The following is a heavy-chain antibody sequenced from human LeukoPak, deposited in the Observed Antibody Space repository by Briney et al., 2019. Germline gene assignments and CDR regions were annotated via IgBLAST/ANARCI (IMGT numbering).Heavy chain of an antibody. J-gene: IGHJ4*02. V-gene: IGHV4-34*01. Sequence: SETLSLTCAVYGGSFSGYYWSWIRQPPGKGLEWIGEINHSGSTNYNPSLKSRVTISVDTSKNQFSLKLSSVTAADTAVYYCARGRPRFVVVVAATPYYFDYWGQGTLVTVSS. CDR2: INHSGST. D-gene: IGHD2-15*01. CDR3: ARGRPRFVVVVAATPYYFDY. CDR1: GGSFSGYY.